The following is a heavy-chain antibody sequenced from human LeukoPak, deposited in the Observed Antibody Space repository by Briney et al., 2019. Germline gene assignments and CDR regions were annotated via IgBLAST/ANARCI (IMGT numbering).Heavy chain of an antibody. CDR3: AGDRATSYFDY. V-gene: IGHV3-33*01. D-gene: IGHD1-26*01. CDR1: GITFRSYG. J-gene: IGHJ4*02. Sequence: GGSLRLSCAASGITFRSYGMHWVRQAPGKGLEWVAFIWYDGSNKYYADSVKGRFTISRDNSRNTLFLQMNSLRAEDTAVYYCAGDRATSYFDYWGQGALVTISS. CDR2: IWYDGSNK.